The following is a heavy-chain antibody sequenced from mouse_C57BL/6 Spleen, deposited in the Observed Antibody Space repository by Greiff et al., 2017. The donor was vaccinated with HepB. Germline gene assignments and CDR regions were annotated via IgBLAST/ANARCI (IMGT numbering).Heavy chain of an antibody. Sequence: EVQLQQSGPELVKPGASVKISCKASGYSFTGYYMHWVKQSHGNILDWIGYIYPYNGVSSYNQKFKGKATLTVDKSSSTAYMELRSLTSEDSAVYYCEREYDYDGYYAMDYWGQGTSVTVSS. D-gene: IGHD2-4*01. J-gene: IGHJ4*01. CDR1: GYSFTGYY. CDR3: EREYDYDGYYAMDY. CDR2: IYPYNGVS. V-gene: IGHV1-31*01.